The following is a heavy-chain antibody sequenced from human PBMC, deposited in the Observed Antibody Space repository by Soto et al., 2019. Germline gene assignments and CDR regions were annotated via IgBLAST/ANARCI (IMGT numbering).Heavy chain of an antibody. CDR3: AKAGSEASGYDLDYYYYMDV. V-gene: IGHV3-9*01. CDR1: GFTFDDYA. D-gene: IGHD5-12*01. Sequence: GGSLRLSCAASGFTFDDYAMHWVRQAPGKGLEWVSGISWNSGSIGYADSVKGRFTISRDNAKNSLYLQMNSLRAEDTALYYCAKAGSEASGYDLDYYYYMDVWGKGTTVTVSS. CDR2: ISWNSGSI. J-gene: IGHJ6*03.